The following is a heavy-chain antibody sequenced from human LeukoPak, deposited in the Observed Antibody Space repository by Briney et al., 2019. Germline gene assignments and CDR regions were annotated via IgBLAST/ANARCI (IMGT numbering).Heavy chain of an antibody. D-gene: IGHD2-15*01. CDR1: AFTFSSYW. CDR3: ARAVVATFDY. CDR2: IKQDGSEK. Sequence: GGSLRLACAASAFTFSSYWMLWVRQAPGKGLEWVANIKQDGSEKYYVDSVKGRFTISRDNAKNSLYLQMNSLRAEDTAVYYCARAVVATFDYWGQGTLVTVSS. V-gene: IGHV3-7*01. J-gene: IGHJ4*02.